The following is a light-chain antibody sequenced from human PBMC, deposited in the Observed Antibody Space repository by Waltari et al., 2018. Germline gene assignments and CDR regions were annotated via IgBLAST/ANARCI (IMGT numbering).Light chain of an antibody. CDR1: SSDIGAFDL. Sequence: QSALAQPASVSGSPGQSITISCTGSSSDIGAFDLVSWYQQHPGRAPRLIMRNVSERPSGVPHRFSGSKSGNTASLTISSLRSEDESLYFCSSFTTGSTGLFGGGTKLTVL. V-gene: IGLV2-14*03. J-gene: IGLJ2*01. CDR2: NVS. CDR3: SSFTTGSTGL.